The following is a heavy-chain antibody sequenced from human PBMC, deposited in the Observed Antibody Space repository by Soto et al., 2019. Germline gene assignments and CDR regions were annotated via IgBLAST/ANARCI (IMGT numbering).Heavy chain of an antibody. D-gene: IGHD1-20*01. CDR2: IIPIFGTA. Sequence: SVKVSCKASGGTFSSYAISWVRQAPGQGLEWMGGIIPIFGTANYAQKFQGRVTITADESTSTAYMELSSLRSEDTAVYYCARDLHNWNHARFWFDPWGQGTLVTVSS. V-gene: IGHV1-69*13. CDR1: GGTFSSYA. J-gene: IGHJ5*02. CDR3: ARDLHNWNHARFWFDP.